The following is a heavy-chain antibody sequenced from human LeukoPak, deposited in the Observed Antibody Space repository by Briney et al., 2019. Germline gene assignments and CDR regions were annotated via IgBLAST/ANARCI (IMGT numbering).Heavy chain of an antibody. CDR2: IYCSGST. Sequence: SSETLSLTCTVSGGSVSSGSYYWSWIRQPPGKGLEWIGYIYCSGSTNYNPSLKSRVTISVDTSKNQFSLKLSSVTAADTAVYYCARDWWQQLVRGDYYYYGMDVWGQGTTVTVSS. CDR3: ARDWWQQLVRGDYYYYGMDV. CDR1: GGSVSSGSYY. D-gene: IGHD6-13*01. V-gene: IGHV4-61*01. J-gene: IGHJ6*02.